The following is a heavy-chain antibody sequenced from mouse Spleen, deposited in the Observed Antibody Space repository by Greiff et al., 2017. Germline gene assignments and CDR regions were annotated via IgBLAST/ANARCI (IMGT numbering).Heavy chain of an antibody. Sequence: EVQLQQSGAELVRPGASVKLSCTASGFNIKDDYMHWVKQRPEQGLEWIGWIDPENGDTEYASKFQGKATITADTSSNTAYLQLSSLTSEDTAVYYCTQTGTLFDYWGQGTTLTVSS. CDR3: TQTGTLFDY. CDR2: IDPENGDT. D-gene: IGHD4-1*01. CDR1: GFNIKDDY. J-gene: IGHJ2*01. V-gene: IGHV14-4*01.